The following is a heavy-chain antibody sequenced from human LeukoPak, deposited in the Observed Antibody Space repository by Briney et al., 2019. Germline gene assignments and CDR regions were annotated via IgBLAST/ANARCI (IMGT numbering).Heavy chain of an antibody. V-gene: IGHV3-73*01. J-gene: IGHJ4*02. D-gene: IGHD5-18*01. CDR2: IRSKANSYAT. CDR3: TRQDGDTSMAFDY. CDR1: GFTFSGSA. Sequence: PGGSLRLSCAASGFTFSGSAMHWVRQASGKGLEWVGRIRSKANSYATAYAASVKGRFTISRDDSKNTAYLQMNSLKTEDTAVYYCTRQDGDTSMAFDYWGQGTLVTVSS.